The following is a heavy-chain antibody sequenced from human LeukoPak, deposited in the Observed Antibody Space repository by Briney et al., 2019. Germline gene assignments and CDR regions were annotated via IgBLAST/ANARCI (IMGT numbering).Heavy chain of an antibody. V-gene: IGHV4-4*07. J-gene: IGHJ6*03. CDR2: IYTSGST. Sequence: PSETLSLTCTVSGGSISSYYWSWVRQPAGKGLEWIGRIYTSGSTNYNPSLTSRVTMSVDTSKNQFSLKLSSVTAADTAVYYCARDREDIVVVPAAHKHYYYYYMDVWGKGTTVTVSS. D-gene: IGHD2-2*01. CDR1: GGSISSYY. CDR3: ARDREDIVVVPAAHKHYYYYYMDV.